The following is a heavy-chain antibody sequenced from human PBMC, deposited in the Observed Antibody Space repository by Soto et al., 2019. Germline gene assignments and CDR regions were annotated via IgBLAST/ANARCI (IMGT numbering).Heavy chain of an antibody. J-gene: IGHJ4*02. CDR1: GFTFRGYS. CDR3: AREAPGFSGIDY. V-gene: IGHV3-21*01. D-gene: IGHD3-10*01. CDR2: MSSSSSYT. Sequence: GSLRLSCAASGFTFRGYSMNWVRQAPGKGLEWVSSMSSSSSYTYHADSLKGRFTISRDNSKNSLYLQMNSLRAEDTAFYYCAREAPGFSGIDYWGQGTLVTVSS.